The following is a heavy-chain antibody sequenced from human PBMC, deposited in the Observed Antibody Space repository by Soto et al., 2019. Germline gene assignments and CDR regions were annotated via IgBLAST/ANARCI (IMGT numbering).Heavy chain of an antibody. V-gene: IGHV4-4*02. CDR3: TRSVILSGGSYKGLIRLHYFDT. D-gene: IGHD3-3*01. CDR2: IYHSGSA. CDR1: CREIKNIYC. Sequence: SLTMRLPWLVSCREIKNIYCRRWIRQTPGKGLEWSGEIYHSGSAIYPPSLKNRVTLSLDVSKNEFSLTVNSVTAADTAVYFCTRSVILSGGSYKGLIRLHYFDTWGPGTLVTVSS. J-gene: IGHJ4*02.